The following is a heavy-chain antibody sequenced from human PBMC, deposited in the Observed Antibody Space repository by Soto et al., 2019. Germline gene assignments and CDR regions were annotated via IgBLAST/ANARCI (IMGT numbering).Heavy chain of an antibody. D-gene: IGHD2-21*02. CDR3: ARDSRYSGYDLPCGGDCYAFDY. J-gene: IGHJ4*02. CDR1: GYTFTSYY. CDR2: INPSGGST. Sequence: ASVKVSCKASGYTFTSYYMHWVRQAPGQGLEWMGIINPSGGSTSYAQKFQGRVTMTRDTSTSTVYMELSSLRSEDTAVYYCARDSRYSGYDLPCGGDCYAFDYWGQGTLVTVSS. V-gene: IGHV1-46*01.